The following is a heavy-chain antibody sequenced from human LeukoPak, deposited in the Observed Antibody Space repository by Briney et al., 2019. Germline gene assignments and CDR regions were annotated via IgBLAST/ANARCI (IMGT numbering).Heavy chain of an antibody. CDR3: TTDGKYSNSGTFWFDP. CDR2: IKDKAVGGTA. D-gene: IGHD4-11*01. Sequence: GGSLRLSCAATGIAFTDAWMTWVRQVPGQGLEWIGRIKDKAVGGTAEYAGPVKGRFTISRDDSKNTMYLQMSSLKTEDTGVYYCTTDGKYSNSGTFWFDPWGQGTLVTVSS. V-gene: IGHV3-15*01. CDR1: GIAFTDAW. J-gene: IGHJ5*02.